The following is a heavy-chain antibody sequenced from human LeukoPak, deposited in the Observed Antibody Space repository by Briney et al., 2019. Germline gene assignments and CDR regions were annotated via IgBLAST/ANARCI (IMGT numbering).Heavy chain of an antibody. CDR3: ARDRSQLYYYDSSGYLAFDI. Sequence: ASVKVSCKASGYTFTGYYMHWVRQAPGQGLEWMGWINPNSGGTNYAQKFQGRVTMTRDTSISTAYMELSRLRSDDTAVYYCARDRSQLYYYDSSGYLAFDIWGQGTMATVSS. CDR1: GYTFTGYY. D-gene: IGHD3-22*01. CDR2: INPNSGGT. J-gene: IGHJ3*02. V-gene: IGHV1-2*02.